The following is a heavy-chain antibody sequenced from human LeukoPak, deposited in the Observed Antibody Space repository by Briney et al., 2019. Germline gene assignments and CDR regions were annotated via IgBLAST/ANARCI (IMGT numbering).Heavy chain of an antibody. CDR1: GGSISSSSYY. D-gene: IGHD1-26*01. V-gene: IGHV4-30-4*01. Sequence: SETLSLTCTVSGGSISSSSYYWSWIRQPPGKGLEWIGYIYYSGSTYYNPSLKSRVTISVDTSKNQFSLKLSSVTAADTAVYYCARDLVGATRQGMDVWGQGTTVTVSS. CDR3: ARDLVGATRQGMDV. CDR2: IYYSGST. J-gene: IGHJ6*02.